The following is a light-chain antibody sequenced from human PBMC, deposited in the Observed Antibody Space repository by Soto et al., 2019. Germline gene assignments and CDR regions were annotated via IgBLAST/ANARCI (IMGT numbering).Light chain of an antibody. Sequence: EIVMTQSPATLSVSPGERATLSCRASQSVSSNLAWYQQKPGQAPRLLIYGASTRATGIPARFSGSGSGTEFTLTISSLQSEDFAVDSCQQYNHWPSFGQGTKVEIK. J-gene: IGKJ1*01. CDR3: QQYNHWPS. CDR2: GAS. CDR1: QSVSSN. V-gene: IGKV3-15*01.